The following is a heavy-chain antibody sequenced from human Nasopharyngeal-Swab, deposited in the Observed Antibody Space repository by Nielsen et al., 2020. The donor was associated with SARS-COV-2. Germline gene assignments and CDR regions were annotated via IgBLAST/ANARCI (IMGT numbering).Heavy chain of an antibody. Sequence: CQAPGKALEWLAHIFPNDEKSYSTSLKTRLTISKDTSKNQVVLTMTNMDPVDTATYYCARIKDSGYDSYGMDVWGQGTTVTVSS. V-gene: IGHV2-26*01. CDR2: IFPNDEK. J-gene: IGHJ6*02. CDR3: ARIKDSGYDSYGMDV. D-gene: IGHD1-26*01.